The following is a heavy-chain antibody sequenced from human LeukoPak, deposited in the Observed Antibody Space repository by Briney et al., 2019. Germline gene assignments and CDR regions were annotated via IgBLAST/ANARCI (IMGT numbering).Heavy chain of an antibody. CDR1: GFTFSGYL. CDR3: AREQGGSGWSGFDY. V-gene: IGHV3-30*04. CDR2: ISIDGSRQ. J-gene: IGHJ4*02. Sequence: GGSLRLSCAASGFTFSGYLMSWVRQAPGKGLEGVAVISIDGSRQHYADFLVGRFTISRDNSKNTVSLQMSSPRTEDTAVSFCAREQGGSGWSGFDYWGQGTLVTVYS. D-gene: IGHD6-19*01.